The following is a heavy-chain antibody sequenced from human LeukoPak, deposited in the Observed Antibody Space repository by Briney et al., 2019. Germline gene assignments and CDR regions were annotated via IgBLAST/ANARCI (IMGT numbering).Heavy chain of an antibody. Sequence: GASVKVSCKASGYTFTGYYLHWVRQAPGQGLEWMGWINPDSGGTNYAQKFQGRVTMTRDTSISTAYMELSRLRSDDTAVYYCATDSSTVRGVMVEWGQGTLVTVSS. D-gene: IGHD3-10*01. V-gene: IGHV1-2*02. CDR2: INPDSGGT. CDR3: ATDSSTVRGVMVE. J-gene: IGHJ4*02. CDR1: GYTFTGYY.